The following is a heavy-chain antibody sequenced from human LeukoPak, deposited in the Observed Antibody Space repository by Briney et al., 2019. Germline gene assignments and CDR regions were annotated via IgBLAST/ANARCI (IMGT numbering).Heavy chain of an antibody. D-gene: IGHD5-18*01. CDR1: GFAFSTYS. Sequence: GGSLRLSCAASGFAFSTYSMNWVRQAPGKGLEWVSSISSTSTYIHYADSLKGRLTISRDNAKNSLYLQMNSLRAEDTAVYYCARVHSFGSSFDYWGQGTPVTVSS. J-gene: IGHJ4*02. CDR2: ISSTSTYI. V-gene: IGHV3-21*01. CDR3: ARVHSFGSSFDY.